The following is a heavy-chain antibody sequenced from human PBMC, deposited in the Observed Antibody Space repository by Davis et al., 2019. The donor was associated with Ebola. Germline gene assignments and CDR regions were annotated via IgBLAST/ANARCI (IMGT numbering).Heavy chain of an antibody. Sequence: PGGSLRLSCGVSGFTFSTYTMNWVRQAPGKGLEWVAKIKDDGSQKYYVDSVKGRFTISRDNAKNSLDLQMNSLRVEDTAVYYCARGWLRSGFDYWGQGTLVIVSS. D-gene: IGHD5-12*01. CDR3: ARGWLRSGFDY. CDR1: GFTFSTYT. J-gene: IGHJ4*02. V-gene: IGHV3-7*03. CDR2: IKDDGSQK.